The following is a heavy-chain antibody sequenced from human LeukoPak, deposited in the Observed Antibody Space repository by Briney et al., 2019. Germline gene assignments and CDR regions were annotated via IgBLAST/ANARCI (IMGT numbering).Heavy chain of an antibody. J-gene: IGHJ4*02. CDR1: GFTFSSYG. CDR2: ISGSGGST. D-gene: IGHD5-18*01. Sequence: PGGSLRLSCAASGFTFSSYGMSWVRQAPGKGLEWVSAISGSGGSTYYADSVKGRFTISRDNSKNTLYLQMNSLRAEDTAVYYCAKDRTRYSYGYDYWGQGTLVTVSS. CDR3: AKDRTRYSYGYDY. V-gene: IGHV3-23*01.